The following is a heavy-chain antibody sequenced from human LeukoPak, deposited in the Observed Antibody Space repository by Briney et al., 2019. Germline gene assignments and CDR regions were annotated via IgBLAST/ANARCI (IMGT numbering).Heavy chain of an antibody. V-gene: IGHV3-11*04. CDR1: GFTFSDYY. CDR3: ARDRLERVEAGTVDC. CDR2: ISSSGSTI. Sequence: SGGSLRLSCAASGFTFSDYYMSWIRQAPGKGLEWVSYISSSGSTIYYADSVKGRFTISRDNAKNSLYLQMNSLGAEDTAVYYCARDRLERVEAGTVDCWGQGTLVTVSS. D-gene: IGHD6-19*01. J-gene: IGHJ4*02.